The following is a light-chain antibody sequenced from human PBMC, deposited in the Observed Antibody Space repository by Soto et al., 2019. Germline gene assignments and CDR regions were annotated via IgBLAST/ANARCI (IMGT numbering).Light chain of an antibody. V-gene: IGLV2-8*01. Sequence: QSALTQPPSASGSPGQSVTISCTGTSSDVGGYNYVSWYQQHPGKAPKLMIYEVTKRPSGVPDRFSGSKSGNSASLTVSGLQAEDEADYYCPSYSGSNNVLFGGGTKLTVL. CDR3: PSYSGSNNVL. CDR2: EVT. CDR1: SSDVGGYNY. J-gene: IGLJ2*01.